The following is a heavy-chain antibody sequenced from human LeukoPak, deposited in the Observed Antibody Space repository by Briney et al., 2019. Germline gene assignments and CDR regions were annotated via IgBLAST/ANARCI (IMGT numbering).Heavy chain of an antibody. Sequence: HPGGSLRLSCAASGFTFSSYAMSWVRQAPGKGLEWVSAISGSGGSTYYADSVKGRFTISRDNSKNTLYLQMNSLRAEDTAVYYSARGAAGPTNWFDPWGQGTLVTVSS. CDR1: GFTFSSYA. CDR2: ISGSGGST. V-gene: IGHV3-23*01. CDR3: ARGAAGPTNWFDP. D-gene: IGHD6-13*01. J-gene: IGHJ5*02.